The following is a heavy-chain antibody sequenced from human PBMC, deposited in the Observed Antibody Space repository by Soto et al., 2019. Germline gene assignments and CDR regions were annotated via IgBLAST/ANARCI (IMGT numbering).Heavy chain of an antibody. V-gene: IGHV3-15*07. Sequence: EVQLVESAGGLVKPGGSLRLSCVASGFSFNEAWMNWVRQAPGEGLEWVGRIKTSAGGGATDYAAPGQGRFTISRDDSKNALYLHMNSLRTEDTAIYYCTTGSVEGIWGQGTTVTVSS. D-gene: IGHD2-15*01. CDR2: IKTSAGGGAT. CDR3: TTGSVEGI. CDR1: GFSFNEAW. J-gene: IGHJ6*02.